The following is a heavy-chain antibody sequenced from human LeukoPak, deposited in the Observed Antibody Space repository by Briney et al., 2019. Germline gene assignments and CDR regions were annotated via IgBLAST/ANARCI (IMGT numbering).Heavy chain of an antibody. V-gene: IGHV3-30*18. CDR3: AKDPMTTVTTTRNSGYFQH. D-gene: IGHD4-17*01. CDR1: GFTFSSYG. Sequence: GGSLRLSCAASGFTFSSYGMHWVRQAPGKGLEWVAGISYDGSNKYYADSVKGRFTISRDNSKNTLYLQMNSLRAEDTAVYYCAKDPMTTVTTTRNSGYFQHWGQGTLVTVSS. J-gene: IGHJ1*01. CDR2: ISYDGSNK.